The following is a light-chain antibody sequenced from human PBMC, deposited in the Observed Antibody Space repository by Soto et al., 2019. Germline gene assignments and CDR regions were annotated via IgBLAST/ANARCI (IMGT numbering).Light chain of an antibody. Sequence: QSVLTQPASVSGSPGQWITISCTGTSSDVGGYNYVSWYQQHPGKAPKLMIYDVRNRPSGVSNRFSGSKSVNTASLTISGLQAEDEADYYCSSYTTISTYVFGTGTKVTVL. J-gene: IGLJ1*01. V-gene: IGLV2-14*01. CDR1: SSDVGGYNY. CDR3: SSYTTISTYV. CDR2: DVR.